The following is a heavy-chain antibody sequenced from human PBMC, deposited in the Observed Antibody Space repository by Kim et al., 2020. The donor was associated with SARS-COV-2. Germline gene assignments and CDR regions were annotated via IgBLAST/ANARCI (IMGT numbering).Heavy chain of an antibody. V-gene: IGHV3-23*01. CDR2: ISGSGGST. Sequence: GGSLRLSCAASGFTFSSYAMSWVRQAPGKGLEWVSAISGSGGSTYYADSVKGRFTISRDNSKNTLYLQMNSLRAEDTAVYYCAKGYYDSSGYYRMASFIFDYWGQGTLVTVSS. CDR1: GFTFSSYA. CDR3: AKGYYDSSGYYRMASFIFDY. J-gene: IGHJ4*02. D-gene: IGHD3-22*01.